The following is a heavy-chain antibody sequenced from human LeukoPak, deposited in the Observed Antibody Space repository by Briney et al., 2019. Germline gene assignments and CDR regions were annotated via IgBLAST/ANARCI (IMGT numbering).Heavy chain of an antibody. CDR1: GFSFGTYS. CDR2: ISSSSIHV. V-gene: IGHV3-21*04. Sequence: GGSLRLSCAGSGFSFGTYSMNWVRQAPGKGLEWVSSISSSSIHVNYADSVKGRFTISRDNSKNTLYLQMNSLRAEDTAVYYCAKYSGSRTPNYYFDYWGRGTLVTVSS. CDR3: AKYSGSRTPNYYFDY. J-gene: IGHJ4*02. D-gene: IGHD1-26*01.